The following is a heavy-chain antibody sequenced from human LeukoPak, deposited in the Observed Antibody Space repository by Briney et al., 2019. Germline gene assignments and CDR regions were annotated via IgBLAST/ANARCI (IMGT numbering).Heavy chain of an antibody. Sequence: GASVKVSCKASGYTFTGYYMHWVRQAPGQGLEWMGRIIPIPGIANYAQKFQGRVTITADKSTSTAYMELSSLRSEDTAVYHCARSETPPSNWFDPWGQKTLVTVSS. CDR2: IIPIPGIA. CDR3: ARSETPPSNWFDP. J-gene: IGHJ5*02. V-gene: IGHV1-69*02. CDR1: GYTFTGYY.